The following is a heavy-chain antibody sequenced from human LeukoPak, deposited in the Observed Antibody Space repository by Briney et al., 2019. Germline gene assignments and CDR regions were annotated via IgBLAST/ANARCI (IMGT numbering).Heavy chain of an antibody. D-gene: IGHD2-2*01. V-gene: IGHV1-24*01. Sequence: ASVRVSCKVSGFTLADLSMHWVRQAPGKGLEWVGGFDRKNGDTIYAQRFRGRVTLTEDTSTGTAYMDLSSLSADDTAVYYCATGVFCATTTCPGYQHYYYFMDVWGKGTTVTVSS. CDR3: ATGVFCATTTCPGYQHYYYFMDV. J-gene: IGHJ6*03. CDR2: FDRKNGDT. CDR1: GFTLADLS.